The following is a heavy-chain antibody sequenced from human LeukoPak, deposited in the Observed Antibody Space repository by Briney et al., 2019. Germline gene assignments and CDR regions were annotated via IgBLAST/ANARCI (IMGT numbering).Heavy chain of an antibody. Sequence: SETLSLTCTVSGGSISSYYWSWIRQPPGKGLEWIGYIYYSGSTNYNPSLKSRVTISVDTSKNQFSLKLSSVTAADTAVYYCASIKGPGDYGPSGAFDIWGQGTMVTVSS. J-gene: IGHJ3*02. CDR2: IYYSGST. CDR3: ASIKGPGDYGPSGAFDI. V-gene: IGHV4-59*08. CDR1: GGSISSYY. D-gene: IGHD4-17*01.